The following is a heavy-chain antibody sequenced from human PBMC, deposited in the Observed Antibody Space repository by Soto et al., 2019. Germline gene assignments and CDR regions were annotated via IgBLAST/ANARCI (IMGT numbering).Heavy chain of an antibody. J-gene: IGHJ4*02. CDR1: GYTFTSYG. CDR3: ARADRYGSGSYFFDY. D-gene: IGHD3-10*01. CDR2: MNPNTGNT. V-gene: IGHV1-8*01. Sequence: ASVKVSCKASGYTFTSYGVNWVRQATGQGLEWMGWMNPNTGNTGYAQKFQGRVTMTRNTSISTAYMELSSLSSEDTAVYYCARADRYGSGSYFFDYWGQGTLVTVSS.